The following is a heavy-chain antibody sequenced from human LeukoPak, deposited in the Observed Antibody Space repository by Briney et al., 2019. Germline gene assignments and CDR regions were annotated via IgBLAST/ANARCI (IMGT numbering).Heavy chain of an antibody. J-gene: IGHJ4*02. CDR1: GFTFSNAW. Sequence: GGSLRLSCAASGFTFSNAWMTWVRQAPGKGLEWVGRIKSKTDGGTTDYAAPVKGRFTISRDNSKNTLYLQMNSLRAEDTAVYYCARRYCSGGSCYIDYWGQGTLVTVSS. CDR2: IKSKTDGGTT. CDR3: ARRYCSGGSCYIDY. D-gene: IGHD2-15*01. V-gene: IGHV3-15*01.